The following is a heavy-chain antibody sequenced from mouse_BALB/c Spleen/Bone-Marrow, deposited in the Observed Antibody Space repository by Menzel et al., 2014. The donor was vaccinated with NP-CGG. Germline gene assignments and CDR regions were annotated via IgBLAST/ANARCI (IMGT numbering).Heavy chain of an antibody. J-gene: IGHJ3*01. V-gene: IGHV3-1*02. CDR1: GYSITSGYS. CDR2: IHYSGST. D-gene: IGHD2-1*01. CDR3: ARTGDGNFAY. Sequence: VQLKESGPDLVKPSQSLSLTCTVTGYSITSGYSCRWIRQSPGNILEWVGYIHYSGSTNYNPSLKSRISITRDTSKNQFFLQLNSVTTEDTATYYCARTGDGNFAYWGQGTLVTVSA.